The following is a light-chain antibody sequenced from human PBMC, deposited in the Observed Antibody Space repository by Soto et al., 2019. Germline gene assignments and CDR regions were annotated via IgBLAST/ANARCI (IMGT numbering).Light chain of an antibody. CDR3: CSYAGRYV. CDR2: SNG. J-gene: IGLJ1*01. Sequence: QSVLTQPPSASGTPGQRVIISCSGTNSNIGSKTVNWYQQLPGTAPKLLIYSNGQRPSGVPDRFSGSKSGTSASLAISGLQSEDEADYYCCSYAGRYVFGTGTKLTVL. V-gene: IGLV1-44*01. CDR1: NSNIGSKT.